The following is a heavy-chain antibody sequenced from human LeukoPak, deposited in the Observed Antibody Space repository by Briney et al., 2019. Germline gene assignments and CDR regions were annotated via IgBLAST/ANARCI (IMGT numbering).Heavy chain of an antibody. D-gene: IGHD6-13*01. Sequence: GGSLRLSCAGSGFTFSSYGLHWVRQAPGKGLEWVALISYDGVNKYYADSVKGRFTISRDNSKNTLYLQMNSLKAEDTAVYYCAKWRNSWYYFDDWGQGTLVTVTS. J-gene: IGHJ4*02. CDR2: ISYDGVNK. CDR3: AKWRNSWYYFDD. V-gene: IGHV3-30*18. CDR1: GFTFSSYG.